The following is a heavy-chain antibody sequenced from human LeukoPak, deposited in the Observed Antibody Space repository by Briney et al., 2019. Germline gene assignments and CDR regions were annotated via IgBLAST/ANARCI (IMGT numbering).Heavy chain of an antibody. CDR3: AREGDYYDTSGTLDY. Sequence: SETLSLTCTVSGGSISSYYWSWIRKPAGKGLEWIGRIYTSGSTNYNPSLKSRVTISVDTSKNQFSPKLSSVTAADTAVYYCAREGDYYDTSGTLDYWGQGTLVTVSS. CDR1: GGSISSYY. V-gene: IGHV4-4*07. CDR2: IYTSGST. D-gene: IGHD3-22*01. J-gene: IGHJ4*02.